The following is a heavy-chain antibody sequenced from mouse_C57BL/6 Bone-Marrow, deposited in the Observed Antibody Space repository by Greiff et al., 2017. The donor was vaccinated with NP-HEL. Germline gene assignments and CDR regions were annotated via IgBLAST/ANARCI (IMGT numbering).Heavy chain of an antibody. J-gene: IGHJ1*03. CDR1: GYTFTSYW. CDR3: AREVYGSSYGYFDV. V-gene: IGHV1-69*01. D-gene: IGHD1-1*01. Sequence: QVQLQQPGAELVMPGASVKLSCKASGYTFTSYWMHWVKQRPGQGLEWIGEIDPSDSYTTYNQKFKGKSTLTVDKSSSTAYMQLSSLTSEDSAVYYCAREVYGSSYGYFDVWGTGTTVTVSS. CDR2: IDPSDSYT.